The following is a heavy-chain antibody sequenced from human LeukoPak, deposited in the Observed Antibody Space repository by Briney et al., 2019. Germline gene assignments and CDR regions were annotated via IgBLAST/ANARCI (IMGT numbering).Heavy chain of an antibody. Sequence: GGSLRLSCAASGFTFSDYYMSWIRQAPGKGLEWVSYISSSGSTIYYADSVKGRFTISRDNAKNSLYLQMNSLRAEDTAVYYCARKSLQDIVATIGNWFDPWGQGTLVTVSS. CDR1: GFTFSDYY. D-gene: IGHD5-12*01. CDR2: ISSSGSTI. V-gene: IGHV3-11*04. J-gene: IGHJ5*02. CDR3: ARKSLQDIVATIGNWFDP.